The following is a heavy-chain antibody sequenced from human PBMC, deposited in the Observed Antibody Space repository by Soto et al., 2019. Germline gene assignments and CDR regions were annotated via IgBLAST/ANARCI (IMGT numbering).Heavy chain of an antibody. CDR1: GGSISSYY. CDR3: ARTYSSGWYVGWFDP. D-gene: IGHD6-19*01. V-gene: IGHV4-59*01. Sequence: SETLSLTCTVSGGSISSYYWSWIRQPPGKGLEWIGYIYYSGSTNYNPSLKSRVTISVDTSKNQFSLKLSSVTAADTAVYYCARTYSSGWYVGWFDPWGQGTLVTVSS. CDR2: IYYSGST. J-gene: IGHJ5*02.